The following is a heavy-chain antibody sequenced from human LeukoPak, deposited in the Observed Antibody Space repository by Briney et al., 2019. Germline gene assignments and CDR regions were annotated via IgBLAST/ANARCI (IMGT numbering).Heavy chain of an antibody. J-gene: IGHJ3*02. Sequence: ASVKVSCKVSGYTLTELSMHWVRQAPGKGLEWMGGFDPEGGETIYAQKFQGRVTMTEDTSTGTAYMELSSLRSEDTAVYYCATGLPRPVHAFDIWGQGTMVTVSS. CDR2: FDPEGGET. V-gene: IGHV1-24*01. CDR3: ATGLPRPVHAFDI. D-gene: IGHD4-11*01. CDR1: GYTLTELS.